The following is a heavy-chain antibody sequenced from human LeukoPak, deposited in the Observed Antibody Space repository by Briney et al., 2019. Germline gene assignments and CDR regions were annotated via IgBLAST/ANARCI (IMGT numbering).Heavy chain of an antibody. J-gene: IGHJ5*02. CDR2: IYYSGST. V-gene: IGHV4-59*01. D-gene: IGHD3-10*01. CDR1: GGSISSYY. CDR3: ARANRAPNYYGSGSYFWFDP. Sequence: SETLSLTCTVSGGSISSYYWSWIRQPPGKGLEWIGYIYYSGSTNYNPSLKSRVTISVDTSKNQFSLKLSSVTAADTAVYYCARANRAPNYYGSGSYFWFDPWDQGTLVTVSS.